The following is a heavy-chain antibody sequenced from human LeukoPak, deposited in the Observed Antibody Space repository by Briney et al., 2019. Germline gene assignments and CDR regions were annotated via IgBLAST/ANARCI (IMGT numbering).Heavy chain of an antibody. V-gene: IGHV3-30*02. CDR3: AKVFGYSNSAFDY. CDR1: GFTFSGYG. J-gene: IGHJ4*02. Sequence: GGSLRLSCAASGFTFSGYGMHWVRQPPGKGLEWVAFIRYDGGNKYYADSVKGRFTISRDDSKNTLYLQMNSLRVEDTAVYYCAKVFGYSNSAFDYWGQGTLVTVSS. D-gene: IGHD4-11*01. CDR2: IRYDGGNK.